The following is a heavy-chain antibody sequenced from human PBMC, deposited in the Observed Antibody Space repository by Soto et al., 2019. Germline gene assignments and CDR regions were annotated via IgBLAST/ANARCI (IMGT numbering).Heavy chain of an antibody. Sequence: PGGSLRLSCAASGFTFNSYAVSWVRQAPGKGLEWVSGISRSGYNIYYAESVKGRFTISRDNAKNMLHLQMNSLRAEDTALYYCAKHYDILSNFDCWGQGTMVTVS. CDR2: ISRSGYNI. CDR1: GFTFNSYA. J-gene: IGHJ4*02. D-gene: IGHD3-9*01. CDR3: AKHYDILSNFDC. V-gene: IGHV3-23*01.